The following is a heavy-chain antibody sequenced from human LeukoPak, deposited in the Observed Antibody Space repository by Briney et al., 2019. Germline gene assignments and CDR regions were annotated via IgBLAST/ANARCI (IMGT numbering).Heavy chain of an antibody. D-gene: IGHD4-17*01. CDR3: ARGGGGTYYGDYISYNWFDP. Sequence: GGSLRLSCAASGFTFSSYWMSWVRQAPGKGLEWVANIKQDGSEKYYVDSVKGRFTISRDNAKNSLYLQMNSLRAEDTAVYYCARGGGGTYYGDYISYNWFDPWGQGTLVTVSS. V-gene: IGHV3-7*01. J-gene: IGHJ5*02. CDR1: GFTFSSYW. CDR2: IKQDGSEK.